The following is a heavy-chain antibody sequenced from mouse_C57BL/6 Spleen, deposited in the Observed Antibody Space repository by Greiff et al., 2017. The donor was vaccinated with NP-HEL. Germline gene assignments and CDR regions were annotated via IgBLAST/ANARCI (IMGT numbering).Heavy chain of an antibody. D-gene: IGHD4-1*01. V-gene: IGHV1-59*01. CDR2: IDPSDSYT. CDR3: AGGTGTEYFDV. Sequence: QVQLQQPGAELVRPGTSVKLSCKASGYTFTSYWMHWVKQRPGQGLEWIGVIDPSDSYTNYNQKFKGKATLTVDTSSSTAYMQLSSLTSEDSAVYYCAGGTGTEYFDVWGTGTTVTVSS. CDR1: GYTFTSYW. J-gene: IGHJ1*03.